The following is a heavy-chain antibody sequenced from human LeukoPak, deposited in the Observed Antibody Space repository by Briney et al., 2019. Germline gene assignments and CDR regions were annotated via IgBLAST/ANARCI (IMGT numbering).Heavy chain of an antibody. J-gene: IGHJ4*02. Sequence: SQTLSLTCTVSGGSISSGSYYWSWIRQPAGKGLEWIGRIYTSGSTNYNPSLKSRVTISVDTSKNQFSLKLSSVTAADTAVYYCARVIAARPGESEFDYWGQGTLVTVSS. CDR1: GGSISSGSYY. CDR3: ARVIAARPGESEFDY. V-gene: IGHV4-61*02. D-gene: IGHD6-6*01. CDR2: IYTSGST.